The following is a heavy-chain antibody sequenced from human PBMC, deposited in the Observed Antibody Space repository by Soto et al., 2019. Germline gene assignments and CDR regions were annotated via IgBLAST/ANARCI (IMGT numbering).Heavy chain of an antibody. J-gene: IGHJ4*02. V-gene: IGHV1-46*01. CDR1: GYTFTSYY. CDR2: INPSGGST. D-gene: IGHD3-3*01. Sequence: ASVKVSGKASGYTFTSYYMHWVRQAPGQGLEWMGIINPSGGSTSYAQKFQGRVTMTRDTSTSTVYMELSSLRSEDTAVYYCARADNPTWSGLYYFDYWGQGTLVTVSS. CDR3: ARADNPTWSGLYYFDY.